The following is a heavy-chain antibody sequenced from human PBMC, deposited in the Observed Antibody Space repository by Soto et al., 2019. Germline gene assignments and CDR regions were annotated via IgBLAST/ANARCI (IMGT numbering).Heavy chain of an antibody. CDR1: EYSFTSYW. J-gene: IGHJ1*01. V-gene: IGHV5-10-1*01. D-gene: IGHD2-21*02. CDR3: ARLAYCGGDCYPQYFQH. Sequence: PGESLKISCKGSEYSFTSYWISWVRQMPGKGLEWMGRIDPSDSYTNYSPSFQGHVTISADKSISTAYLQWSSLKASDTAMYYCARLAYCGGDCYPQYFQHWGQGTLVTVSS. CDR2: IDPSDSYT.